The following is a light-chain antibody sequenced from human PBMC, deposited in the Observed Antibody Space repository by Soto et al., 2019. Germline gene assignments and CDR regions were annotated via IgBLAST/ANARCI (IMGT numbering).Light chain of an antibody. CDR2: EVS. CDR3: SSYTSSSTPFV. CDR1: SSDVGGYNY. V-gene: IGLV2-14*01. J-gene: IGLJ1*01. Sequence: ALTQPASVSGSPGQSITISCTGTSSDVGGYNYVSWYQQHPGKAPKLMIYEVSNRPSGVSNRFSGSKSGNTASLTISGLQAEDEADYYCSSYTSSSTPFVFGTGTKVTVL.